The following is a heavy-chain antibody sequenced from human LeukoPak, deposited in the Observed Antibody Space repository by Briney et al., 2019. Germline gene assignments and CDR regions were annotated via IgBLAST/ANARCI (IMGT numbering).Heavy chain of an antibody. D-gene: IGHD1-20*01. CDR3: AGTGNNWNHYFDY. J-gene: IGHJ4*02. CDR1: GGTFSSYA. Sequence: GASVKVSCKASGGTFSSYAISWVRQAPGQGLEWMGGIIPIFGTANYAQKFQGRVTITTDESTSTAYMELSSLRSEDTAVYHCAGTGNNWNHYFDYWGQGTLVTVSS. CDR2: IIPIFGTA. V-gene: IGHV1-69*05.